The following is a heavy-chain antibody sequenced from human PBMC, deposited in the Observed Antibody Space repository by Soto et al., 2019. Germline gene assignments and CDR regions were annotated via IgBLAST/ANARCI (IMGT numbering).Heavy chain of an antibody. CDR1: GGSISSSGYY. J-gene: IGHJ5*02. CDR3: ARVATIVYWFDP. D-gene: IGHD5-12*01. Sequence: TLSLTCTVFGGSISSSGYYWTWIRQQPGKGLEWIGFIYYSGSTYYNPSLKSRATLSVDTSKNQFSLKLSSVTAADTAVYYCARVATIVYWFDPRGQGSLVTVSS. CDR2: IYYSGST. V-gene: IGHV4-31*03.